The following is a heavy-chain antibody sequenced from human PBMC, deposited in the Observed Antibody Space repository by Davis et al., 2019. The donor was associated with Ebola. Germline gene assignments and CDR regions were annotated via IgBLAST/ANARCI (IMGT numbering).Heavy chain of an antibody. CDR2: INHSGST. J-gene: IGHJ5*02. Sequence: PSETLSLTCAVYGGSFSGYSWNWIRQPPGKGLEWIGEINHSGSTNYNPSLKSRVTISVDTSKNQFSLKLRSVTAADTAVYYCATRSWTVTTKGGWFDPWGQGTLVTVSS. CDR1: GGSFSGYS. D-gene: IGHD4-17*01. V-gene: IGHV4-34*01. CDR3: ATRSWTVTTKGGWFDP.